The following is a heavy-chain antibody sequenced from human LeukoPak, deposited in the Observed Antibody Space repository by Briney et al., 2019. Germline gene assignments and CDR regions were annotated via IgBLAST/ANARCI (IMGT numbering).Heavy chain of an antibody. D-gene: IGHD6-13*01. CDR3: GKEIKAAIKTVKGNYNYGMDV. CDR2: LSWNSGSV. V-gene: IGHV3-9*01. Sequence: GGSLRLSCAASGFSFDDYAMHWVRQAPGKGLEWVPSLSWNSGSVAYAGSVKGRFAISRTNAKNSLYLQMKSLRAEDTALYYCGKEIKAAIKTVKGNYNYGMDVWGQGTTVTVSS. J-gene: IGHJ6*02. CDR1: GFSFDDYA.